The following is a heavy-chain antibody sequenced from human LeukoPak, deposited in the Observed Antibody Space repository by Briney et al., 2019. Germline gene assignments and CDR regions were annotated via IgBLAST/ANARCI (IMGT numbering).Heavy chain of an antibody. J-gene: IGHJ4*02. CDR3: AGESRGYSD. V-gene: IGHV3-7*01. CDR1: GFTFSSYW. CDR2: INQDGSEK. D-gene: IGHD5-18*01. Sequence: QPGGSLRLSCAASGFTFSSYWMSWVRQAPGKGLEWVANINQDGSEKNYVDSVKGRFTISRDNAKNSLYLQMNSLRAEDTALYYCAGESRGYSDWGQGTLVTVSS.